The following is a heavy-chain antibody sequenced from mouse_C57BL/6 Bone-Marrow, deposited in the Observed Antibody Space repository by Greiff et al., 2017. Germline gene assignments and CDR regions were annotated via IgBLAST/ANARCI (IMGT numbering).Heavy chain of an antibody. J-gene: IGHJ1*03. CDR2: IYPGSGST. Sequence: QVQLQQPGAELVKPGASVKMSCKASGYTFTSYWITWVKQRPGQGLEWIGDIYPGSGSTNYNEKFKSKATLTVDTSSSTAYMQLSSLTSAYSAVDDCASPYYSNYWYFDVWGTGTTVTVSS. D-gene: IGHD2-5*01. CDR3: ASPYYSNYWYFDV. V-gene: IGHV1-55*01. CDR1: GYTFTSYW.